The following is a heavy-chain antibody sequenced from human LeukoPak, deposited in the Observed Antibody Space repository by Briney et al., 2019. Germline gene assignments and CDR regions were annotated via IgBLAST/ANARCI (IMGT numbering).Heavy chain of an antibody. CDR2: IIPIFGTA. V-gene: IGHV1-69*13. CDR1: GGTFSSYA. Sequence: GASVKVSCKASGGTFSSYAISWVRQAPGQGLEWMGGIIPIFGTANYAQKFQGRVTITADESTSTAYMELSSLRSEDTAVYYCAADLDVTMVAYYYYYMDVWGKGTTVTVSS. J-gene: IGHJ6*03. D-gene: IGHD4/OR15-4a*01. CDR3: AADLDVTMVAYYYYYMDV.